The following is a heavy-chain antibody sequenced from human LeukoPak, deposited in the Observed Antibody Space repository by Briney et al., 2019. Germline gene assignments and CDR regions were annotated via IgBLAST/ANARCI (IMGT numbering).Heavy chain of an antibody. CDR2: ISSSSSYT. CDR1: GFTFSDYY. D-gene: IGHD6-13*01. Sequence: GGSLSLLCAASGFTFSDYYMSWIRQARGKGREWVSYISSSSSYTNYADSVKGRFTISRDNAKNSLYLQMNSLRAEDTAVYYCARGIAAAGGMDVWGKGTTVTVSS. V-gene: IGHV3-11*06. J-gene: IGHJ6*04. CDR3: ARGIAAAGGMDV.